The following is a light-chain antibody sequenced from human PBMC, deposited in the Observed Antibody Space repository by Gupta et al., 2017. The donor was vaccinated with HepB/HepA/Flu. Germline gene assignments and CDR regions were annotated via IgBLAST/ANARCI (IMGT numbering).Light chain of an antibody. CDR3: QQYNSWPSCS. J-gene: IGKJ2*04. CDR2: GAS. CDR1: QSVSSN. V-gene: IGKV3-15*01. Sequence: EIVMTQLPATLSVSPGERATLSCRASQSVSSNLAWYQQKPGQAPRLLIYGASTRATGVPARFSGSGSGTEFTLTISSLQSEDFAVYYCQQYNSWPSCSFGQGTKLEIK.